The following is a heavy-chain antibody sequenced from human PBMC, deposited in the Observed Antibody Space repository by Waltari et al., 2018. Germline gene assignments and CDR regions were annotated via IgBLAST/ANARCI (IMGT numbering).Heavy chain of an antibody. CDR2: IGPDGSDK. J-gene: IGHJ4*02. CDR1: GLPLSRFW. CDR3: VGWNDPINS. D-gene: IGHD1-1*01. Sequence: EAQLVQSGGGLVQPGGSLTLSCAASGLPLSRFWLTWIRQAPGQVLQWVAHIGPDGSDKYYVDSVKGRFTISRDNAENSLLLQMSSLRVEDTALYYCVGWNDPINSWGQGTLVAVSS. V-gene: IGHV3-7*01.